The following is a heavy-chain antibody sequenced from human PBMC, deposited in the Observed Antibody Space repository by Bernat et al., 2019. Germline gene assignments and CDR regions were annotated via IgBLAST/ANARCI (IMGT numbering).Heavy chain of an antibody. D-gene: IGHD6-13*01. CDR2: IDTAGDT. V-gene: IGHV3-13*01. Sequence: EVQLVESGGGLVQPGGSLRLSCAASGFRFSSHDMHWVRQTTGKGLEWVSAIDTAGDTYSPGSVKGRFTISRENAKNSLYLEMNSLRAGDTAVYFCVREQQLGGPDALDIWGHGTMVTVSS. CDR3: VREQQLGGPDALDI. J-gene: IGHJ3*02. CDR1: GFRFSSHD.